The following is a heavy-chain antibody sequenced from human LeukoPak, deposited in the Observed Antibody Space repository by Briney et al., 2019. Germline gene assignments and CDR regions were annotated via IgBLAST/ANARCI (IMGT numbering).Heavy chain of an antibody. CDR1: GFTFSNYD. CDR3: TRGGLEAPCDV. V-gene: IGHV3-13*01. CDR2: IGTGGDT. J-gene: IGHJ3*01. Sequence: PGESLRLSCSASGFTFSNYDMHWVRQEKGKSLEWVSSIGTGGDTYYAPSVKGRFTISRENAKNSLYLQMNSLVAGDTAIYYCTRGGLEAPCDVWGQGTMVAVSS. D-gene: IGHD5-24*01.